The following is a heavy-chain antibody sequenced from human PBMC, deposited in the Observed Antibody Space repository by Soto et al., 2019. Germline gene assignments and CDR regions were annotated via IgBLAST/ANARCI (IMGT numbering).Heavy chain of an antibody. V-gene: IGHV4-61*08. J-gene: IGHJ4*02. D-gene: IGHD5-12*01. CDR1: DGSVSSGGDY. Sequence: SVTLSVTCTVSDGSVSSGGDYWSWIRQPPGKGLEWIGYIYSSGSTLYNPSLKSRVIISVDASMNQFSLKLSSVTAADTAVYYCARDSLAFFDSWGQGTLVTVSS. CDR2: IYSSGST. CDR3: ARDSLAFFDS.